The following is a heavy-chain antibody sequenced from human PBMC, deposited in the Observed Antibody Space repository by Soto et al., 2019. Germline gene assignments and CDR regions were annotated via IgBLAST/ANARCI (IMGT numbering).Heavy chain of an antibody. CDR1: GFTFSSYG. CDR2: ISYDGSNK. D-gene: IGHD2-2*01. J-gene: IGHJ4*02. CDR3: AKDLSPRNGVLDY. Sequence: AGGSLRLSCAASGFTFSSYGMHWVRQAPGKGLEWVAVISYDGSNKYYADSVKGRFTISRDNSKNTLYLQMNSLRAEDTAVYYCAKDLSPRNGVLDYWGQGTLVTVSS. V-gene: IGHV3-30*18.